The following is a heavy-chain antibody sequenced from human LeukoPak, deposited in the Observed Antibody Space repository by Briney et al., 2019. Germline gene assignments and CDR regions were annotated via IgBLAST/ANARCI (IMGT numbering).Heavy chain of an antibody. Sequence: SETLSLTCTVSGGSISSSSYYWGWISQPPGKGLEWIGSIYYSGSTYYNPSLKSRVTISVDTSKNQFSLKLSSVTAADTAVYYCARHDYGSGSYYTPHGFDPWGQGTLVTVSS. CDR1: GGSISSSSYY. CDR3: ARHDYGSGSYYTPHGFDP. V-gene: IGHV4-39*01. J-gene: IGHJ5*02. CDR2: IYYSGST. D-gene: IGHD3-10*01.